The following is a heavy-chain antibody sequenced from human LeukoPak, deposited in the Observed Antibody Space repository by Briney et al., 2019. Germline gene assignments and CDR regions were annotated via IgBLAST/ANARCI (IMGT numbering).Heavy chain of an antibody. J-gene: IGHJ4*02. CDR3: AKGGGSSSWYVKLDY. Sequence: GGSLRLSCAASGFTFSNYAMYWVRQAPGKGLEWVSSISDSGGSTRYAGSVKGRFSICRDNSKNTMCLQMSSLRVEDTAVYYCAKGGGSSSWYVKLDYWGQGTLVSVSS. CDR1: GFTFSNYA. V-gene: IGHV3-23*01. CDR2: ISDSGGST. D-gene: IGHD6-13*01.